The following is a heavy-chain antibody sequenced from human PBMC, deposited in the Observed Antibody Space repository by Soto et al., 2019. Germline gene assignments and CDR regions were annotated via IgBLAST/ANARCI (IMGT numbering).Heavy chain of an antibody. CDR2: ISWDGGST. J-gene: IGHJ4*02. Sequence: SGGSLRLSCAASGFTFDDYTMHWVRQAPGKGLEWVSLISWDGGSTYYADSVKGRFTISRDNSKNSLYLQMNSLRTEDTALYYCAKDRDIAAAGTAFDYWGQGTLVTVSS. D-gene: IGHD6-13*01. CDR1: GFTFDDYT. CDR3: AKDRDIAAAGTAFDY. V-gene: IGHV3-43*01.